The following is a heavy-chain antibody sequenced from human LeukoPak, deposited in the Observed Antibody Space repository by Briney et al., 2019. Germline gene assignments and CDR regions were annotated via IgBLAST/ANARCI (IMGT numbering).Heavy chain of an antibody. D-gene: IGHD2-2*01. CDR3: ARGGTRPDYYFDY. CDR1: GGSISNYY. J-gene: IGHJ4*02. Sequence: SETLSLTCIVSGGSISNYYWSWIRQPPGKGLEWIGYIYYSGSTNYNPYLKSRVTISVDTSKNQFSLKLSSVTAADTAVYYCARGGTRPDYYFDYWGQGTLLTVSS. V-gene: IGHV4-59*01. CDR2: IYYSGST.